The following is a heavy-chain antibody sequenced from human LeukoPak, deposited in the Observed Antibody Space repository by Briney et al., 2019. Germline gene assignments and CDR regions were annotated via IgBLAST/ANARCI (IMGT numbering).Heavy chain of an antibody. V-gene: IGHV1-46*01. Sequence: ASVKVSCKASGYTFTSYYLHWVRQAPGLGLERMGIINPSGGSTSYTQKFQGRVTMIRDTSTSTVYMELSSLRSEDTAVYYCARGDYHYLSDYWGQGTLVTVSS. D-gene: IGHD3-22*01. CDR2: INPSGGST. CDR3: ARGDYHYLSDY. J-gene: IGHJ4*02. CDR1: GYTFTSYY.